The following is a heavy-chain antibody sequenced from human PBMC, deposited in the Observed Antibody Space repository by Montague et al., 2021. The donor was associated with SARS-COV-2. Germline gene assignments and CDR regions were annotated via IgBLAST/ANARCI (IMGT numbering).Heavy chain of an antibody. CDR2: IYYSGST. Sequence: SETLSLTCTISGGSISSYYWSWIRQPPGKGLEWIGYIYYSGSTNCNPSLKSRVTTSVDTSKNQFSLKLSSVTAADTAVYYCARKEMKYSSIWATGGNWFDHWGQGTLVTVSS. V-gene: IGHV4-59*08. D-gene: IGHD6-13*01. CDR3: ARKEMKYSSIWATGGNWFDH. J-gene: IGHJ5*02. CDR1: GGSISSYY.